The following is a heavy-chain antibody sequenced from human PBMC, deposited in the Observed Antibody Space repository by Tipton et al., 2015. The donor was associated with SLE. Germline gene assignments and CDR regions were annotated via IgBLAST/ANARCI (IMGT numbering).Heavy chain of an antibody. D-gene: IGHD1-26*01. Sequence: TLSLTCTVSGGSISSASSYWSWIRQPAGKGLEWIGQIFVRGITNYNPSLKSRVTISLDTPNNQFSLRLTSVTAADTAVYYCARAEWELLHGADYWGQGTLVTVSS. CDR1: GGSISSASSY. CDR2: IFVRGIT. J-gene: IGHJ4*02. CDR3: ARAEWELLHGADY. V-gene: IGHV4-61*09.